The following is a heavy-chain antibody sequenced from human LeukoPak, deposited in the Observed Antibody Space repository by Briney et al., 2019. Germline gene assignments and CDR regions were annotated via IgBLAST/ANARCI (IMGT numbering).Heavy chain of an antibody. CDR2: ISSSGSTI. V-gene: IGHV3-48*03. J-gene: IGHJ4*02. CDR1: GFTFSSYE. D-gene: IGHD3-10*01. CDR3: TRRGYYGSGIDY. Sequence: GGSLRLSCAASGFTFSSYEMNWVRQAPGKGLEWVSYISSSGSTIYYADSVKGRFTISRDNAKNSLYLQMNSLKTEDTAVYYCTRRGYYGSGIDYWGQGTLVTVSS.